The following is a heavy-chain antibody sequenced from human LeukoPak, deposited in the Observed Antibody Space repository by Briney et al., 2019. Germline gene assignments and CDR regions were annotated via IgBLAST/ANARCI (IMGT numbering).Heavy chain of an antibody. V-gene: IGHV1-46*01. J-gene: IGHJ4*02. Sequence: ASVKVSCKASGYTFTSCYMRWVWQGPGQGLEWRGIMNPSGGSTSYAQKLQGRVTMTRDMSTSTVYMELSTLRSEDTAVYYCARESSARVDWGQGTLVTVSS. CDR2: MNPSGGST. CDR3: ARESSARVD. CDR1: GYTFTSCY.